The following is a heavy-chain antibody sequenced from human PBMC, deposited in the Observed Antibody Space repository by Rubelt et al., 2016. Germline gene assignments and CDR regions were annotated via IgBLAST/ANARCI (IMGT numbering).Heavy chain of an antibody. V-gene: IGHV3-21*04. D-gene: IGHD4-17*01. CDR3: AKDRARSDDYGDYRGTEFDS. CDR2: ISSSSSYI. Sequence: EVQLVESGGGLVKPGGSLRLSCAASGFTFSSYSMNWVRQAPGKGLEWVSSISSSSSYIYYADSVQGRFTISRDNSKTTLFLKMNIVTAEDTAVYYCAKDRARSDDYGDYRGTEFDSWGQGTLVTVSS. CDR1: GFTFSSYS. J-gene: IGHJ4*02.